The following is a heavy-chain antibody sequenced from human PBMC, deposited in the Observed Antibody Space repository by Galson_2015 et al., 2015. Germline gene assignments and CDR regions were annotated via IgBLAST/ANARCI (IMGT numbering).Heavy chain of an antibody. Sequence: SLRLSCAASGFTFSTYGMNWVRQAPGKGLEWVANVKQDGSEKHYVDSVKGRFVISSDNAKNSVYLQLNNLRAEDTAVYYCTRGAPQYWYLDLWAVAPWSLSP. V-gene: IGHV3-7*03. J-gene: IGHJ2*01. CDR1: GFTFSTYG. CDR2: VKQDGSEK. CDR3: TRGAPQYWYLDL.